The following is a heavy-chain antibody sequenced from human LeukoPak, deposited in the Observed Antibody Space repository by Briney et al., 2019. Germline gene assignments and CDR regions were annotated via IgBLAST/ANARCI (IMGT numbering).Heavy chain of an antibody. CDR1: VYTFTGSY. V-gene: IGHV1-2*02. Sequence: ASVKVSCKASVYTFTGSYMHWARQAPGQGLEWMGWINPNSGGTNYAQKFQRRVTMTWHTSISTAYMELSRLRSDDTAVYYCARQALPLDTAMAGFDPWGQGTLVTVSS. D-gene: IGHD5-18*01. CDR2: INPNSGGT. CDR3: ARQALPLDTAMAGFDP. J-gene: IGHJ5*02.